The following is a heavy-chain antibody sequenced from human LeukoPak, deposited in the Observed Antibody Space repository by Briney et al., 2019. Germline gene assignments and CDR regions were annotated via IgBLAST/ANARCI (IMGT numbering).Heavy chain of an antibody. V-gene: IGHV1-46*01. Sequence: ASVKVSCKASGYTFTSYYMHWVRQAPGQGLEWMGIINPSGGSTSYAQKFQGRVTMTRDTSTSTVYMELSSLRSEDTAVYYCAAGGVVVPAAPYYYYYYGMDVWGQGTTVTVSS. J-gene: IGHJ6*02. D-gene: IGHD2-2*01. CDR2: INPSGGST. CDR3: AAGGVVVPAAPYYYYYYGMDV. CDR1: GYTFTSYY.